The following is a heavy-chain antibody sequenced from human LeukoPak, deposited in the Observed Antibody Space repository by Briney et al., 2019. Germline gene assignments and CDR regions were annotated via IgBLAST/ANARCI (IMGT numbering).Heavy chain of an antibody. CDR3: ARERHYYDSSGYYGKAFDI. J-gene: IGHJ3*02. CDR1: GFSFSSYW. CDR2: IKQDGSEK. D-gene: IGHD3-22*01. Sequence: GGSLRLSCAASGFSFSSYWMNWVRQAPGKGLEWVANIKQDGSEKNYVDSVKGRFTISRDNAKNSLYLQMNSLRAEDTAVYYCARERHYYDSSGYYGKAFDIWGQGTMVTVSS. V-gene: IGHV3-7*03.